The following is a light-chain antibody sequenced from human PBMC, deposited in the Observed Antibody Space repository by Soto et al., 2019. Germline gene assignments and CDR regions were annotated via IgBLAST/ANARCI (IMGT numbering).Light chain of an antibody. V-gene: IGLV2-11*01. J-gene: IGLJ3*02. CDR3: CSYGGSYTWV. CDR1: SSDVDAYNY. CDR2: DVN. Sequence: QSALTQPRSVSGSPGQSGTISCTGTSSDVDAYNYVSWYQQHPGKAPKLIIFDVNKRPSGVPDRFSGSKSDITASLTISGLQAEDEADYFCCSYGGSYTWVFGGGTKLTVL.